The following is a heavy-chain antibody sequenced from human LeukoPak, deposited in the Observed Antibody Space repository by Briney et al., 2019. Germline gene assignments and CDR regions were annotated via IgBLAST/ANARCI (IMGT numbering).Heavy chain of an antibody. D-gene: IGHD6-19*01. J-gene: IGHJ4*02. CDR2: INVDGSGA. CDR3: ARATRIYSSGWYHSFDY. V-gene: IGHV3-74*01. Sequence: GGSLRLSCAASGFTFSTYWMHWVRQAPGKGLVWVSHINVDGSGATYADSVKGRFTISRDNAKNTLYLHMNSLRAEDTAVYYCARATRIYSSGWYHSFDYWGQGTLVTVSS. CDR1: GFTFSTYW.